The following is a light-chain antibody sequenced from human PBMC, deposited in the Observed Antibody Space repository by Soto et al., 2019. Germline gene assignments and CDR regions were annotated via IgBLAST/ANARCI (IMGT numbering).Light chain of an antibody. CDR3: FSYAGSSTMV. Sequence: QSVLTQPASVSGSRGPSITFSCTGTNSDIGSYNLVSWYQQHPGKAPKLIIYEDSARPSGVSNRFSGSKSGNTASLTISGLQVEDEPDYYCFSYAGSSTMVFGGGTKLTVL. J-gene: IGLJ3*02. CDR1: NSDIGSYNL. CDR2: EDS. V-gene: IGLV2-23*01.